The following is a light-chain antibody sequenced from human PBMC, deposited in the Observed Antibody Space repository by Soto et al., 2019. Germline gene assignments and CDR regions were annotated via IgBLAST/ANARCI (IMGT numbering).Light chain of an antibody. CDR1: SSDVGGYNY. Sequence: QSVLTQPASVSGSPGHSITISCTGTSSDVGGYNYVSWYQQHPDKAPKLIIYGVSDRPSGVSNRFSGSKSGNTASLTISGLQAEVEADYYCTSYASNTPGIFGTGTKVTV. CDR2: GVS. J-gene: IGLJ1*01. V-gene: IGLV2-14*01. CDR3: TSYASNTPGI.